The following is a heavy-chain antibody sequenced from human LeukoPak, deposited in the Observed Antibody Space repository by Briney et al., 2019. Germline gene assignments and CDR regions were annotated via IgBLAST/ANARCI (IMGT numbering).Heavy chain of an antibody. D-gene: IGHD3-22*01. CDR2: ISWNSGSI. J-gene: IGHJ4*02. CDR1: GFTFDDYA. Sequence: GRSLRLSCAASGFTFDDYAMHWVRQAPGKGLEWVSGISWNSGSIGYADSVKGRFIISRDNAKNSLYLQMNSLRADDTALYYCARGKWLSESPLDSWGQGTLVTVSS. CDR3: ARGKWLSESPLDS. V-gene: IGHV3-9*01.